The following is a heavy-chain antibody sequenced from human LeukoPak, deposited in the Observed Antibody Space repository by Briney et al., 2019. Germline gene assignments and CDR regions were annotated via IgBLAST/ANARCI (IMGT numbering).Heavy chain of an antibody. CDR3: ASTDTSGYNPFDN. CDR1: GYTFPSHD. J-gene: IGHJ4*02. Sequence: ASVKVSCKASGYTFPSHDIIWVRQATGQGLEWMGWMNPNSGNKGYAQKFQGRVTMTRNTSINTAYMELSSLRSEDTAVYCCASTDTSGYNPFDNWGQGTLVTVSS. V-gene: IGHV1-8*01. D-gene: IGHD3-22*01. CDR2: MNPNSGNK.